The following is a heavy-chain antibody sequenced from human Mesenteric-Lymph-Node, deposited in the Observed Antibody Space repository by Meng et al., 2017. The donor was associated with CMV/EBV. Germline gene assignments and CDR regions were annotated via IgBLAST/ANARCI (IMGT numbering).Heavy chain of an antibody. V-gene: IGHV4-4*02. CDR3: VRREVYFYCGFDV. Sequence: SETLSLTCDVSGGSIMGGNWWSWVRQSPEKGLEWIGEIYYSGTTVYNPSLQNRVTMSVDRSRNQFALKLSTVTAADTAVYYCVRREVYFYCGFDVWGRGTTVTVSS. D-gene: IGHD1-26*01. CDR2: IYYSGTT. J-gene: IGHJ6*02. CDR1: GGSIMGGNW.